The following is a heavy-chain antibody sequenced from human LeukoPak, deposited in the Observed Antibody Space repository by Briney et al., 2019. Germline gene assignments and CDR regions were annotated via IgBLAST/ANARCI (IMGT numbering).Heavy chain of an antibody. CDR1: GYTFTSYD. V-gene: IGHV1-8*03. Sequence: ASVKVSCKASGYTFTSYDINWVRQATGQGLEWMGWMNPNSGNTGYAQKFRGRVTITRNTSISTAYMELSSLRSEDTAVYYCASLPPAVNTFDIWGQGTMVTVSS. CDR2: MNPNSGNT. J-gene: IGHJ3*02. CDR3: ASLPPAVNTFDI.